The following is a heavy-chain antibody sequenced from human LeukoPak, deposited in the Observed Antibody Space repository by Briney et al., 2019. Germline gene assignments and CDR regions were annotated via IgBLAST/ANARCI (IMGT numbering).Heavy chain of an antibody. CDR3: AKDPWDYSSSWYGRYYYYGMDV. D-gene: IGHD6-13*01. Sequence: GGSLRLSCAAAGFTFSSYAMSWVRQAPGKGLEWVSAISGSGGSTYYADSVKGRFTISRDNSKNTLYLQMNSLRAEDTAVYYCAKDPWDYSSSWYGRYYYYGMDVWGQGTTVTVSS. CDR1: GFTFSSYA. CDR2: ISGSGGST. V-gene: IGHV3-23*01. J-gene: IGHJ6*02.